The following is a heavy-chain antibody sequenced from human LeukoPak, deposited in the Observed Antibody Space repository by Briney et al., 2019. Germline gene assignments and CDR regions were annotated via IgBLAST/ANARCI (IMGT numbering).Heavy chain of an antibody. V-gene: IGHV1-18*01. D-gene: IGHD3-9*01. CDR3: ARDRGDRLYDILTGYWGYYYGMDV. CDR1: GYTFTSCG. J-gene: IGHJ6*02. Sequence: ASVKVSCKASGYTFTSCGISWVRQAPGQGLEWMGWISAYNGNTNYAQKLQGRVTMTTDTSTSTAYMELRSLRSDDTAVYYCARDRGDRLYDILTGYWGYYYGMDVWGQGTTVTVSS. CDR2: ISAYNGNT.